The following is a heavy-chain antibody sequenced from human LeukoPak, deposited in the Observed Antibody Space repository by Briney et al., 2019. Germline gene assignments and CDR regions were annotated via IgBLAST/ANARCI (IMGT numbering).Heavy chain of an antibody. D-gene: IGHD3-3*01. V-gene: IGHV3-21*01. CDR3: ARVAYDFWSGTDYWFDP. J-gene: IGHJ5*02. CDR2: ISSSSSYI. Sequence: GGSLRLSCAASGFTFSSYSMNWVRQAPGKGLEWVSSISSSSSYIYYADSVKGRFTISRDNAKNSPYLQMNSLRAEETAVYYCARVAYDFWSGTDYWFDPWGQGTLVTVSS. CDR1: GFTFSSYS.